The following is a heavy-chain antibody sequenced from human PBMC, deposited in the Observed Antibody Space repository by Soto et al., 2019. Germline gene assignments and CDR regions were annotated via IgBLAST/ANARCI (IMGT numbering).Heavy chain of an antibody. CDR1: GYTFTGYY. CDR2: INPNSGGT. D-gene: IGHD5-18*01. J-gene: IGHJ4*02. CDR3: ARVDTAMVMFDY. V-gene: IGHV1-2*02. Sequence: ASVKVSCKASGYTFTGYYMHWVRQAPGQGLEWMGWINPNSGGTNYAQKFQGRVTMTRDTSISTAYMELSRLRSDDTAVYYCARVDTAMVMFDYWGQGXLVTVSS.